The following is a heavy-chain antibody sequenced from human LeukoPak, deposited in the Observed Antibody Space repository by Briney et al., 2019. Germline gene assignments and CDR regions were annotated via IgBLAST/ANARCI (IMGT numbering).Heavy chain of an antibody. CDR3: ASEGWTTVPSFDY. CDR2: INPNSGGT. D-gene: IGHD4-17*01. J-gene: IGHJ4*02. V-gene: IGHV1-2*02. Sequence: GASVKASCKASGYTFTGYYMHWVRQAPGQGLEWMGWINPNSGGTNYAQKFQGRVTMTRDTSISTAYMELSRLRSDDTAVYYCASEGWTTVPSFDYWGQGTLVTVSS. CDR1: GYTFTGYY.